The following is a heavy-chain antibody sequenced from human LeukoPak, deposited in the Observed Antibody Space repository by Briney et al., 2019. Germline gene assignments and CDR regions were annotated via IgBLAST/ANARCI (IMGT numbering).Heavy chain of an antibody. J-gene: IGHJ4*02. V-gene: IGHV4-61*02. CDR1: GGSISSGSYY. Sequence: SETLSLTCTVSGGSISSGSYYWSWIRQPAGKGLEWIGRIYTSGSTNYYPSPKSRVTISVDTSKNQFSLKLSSVTAADTAVYYCARSRARIDYYGSGSTSWVIDYWGQGTLVTVSS. D-gene: IGHD3-10*01. CDR2: IYTSGST. CDR3: ARSRARIDYYGSGSTSWVIDY.